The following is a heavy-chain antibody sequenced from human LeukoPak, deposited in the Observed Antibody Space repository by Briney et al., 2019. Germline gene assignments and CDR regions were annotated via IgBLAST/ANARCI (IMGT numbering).Heavy chain of an antibody. CDR1: GFTFSYYI. J-gene: IGHJ4*02. CDR3: ARVLNYYDSSGYYFSY. CDR2: ISYDGRNE. Sequence: GGSLRLSCAASGFTFSYYIMHWVREAPGKGLGWGAVISYDGRNEYYADSVKGRFTISRDNSKNTLYLQMNSLRVEDTAVYYCARVLNYYDSSGYYFSYWGQGTLVTVSS. V-gene: IGHV3-30*04. D-gene: IGHD3-22*01.